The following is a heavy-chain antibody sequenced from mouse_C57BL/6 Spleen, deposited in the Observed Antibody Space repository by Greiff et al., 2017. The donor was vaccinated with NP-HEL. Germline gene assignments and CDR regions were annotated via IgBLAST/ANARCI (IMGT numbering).Heavy chain of an antibody. Sequence: QVQLQQPGAELVKPGASVKMSCKASGYTFTSYWITWVKQRPGQGLEWIGDIYPGSGSTNYNEKFKSKATLIVDTSSSTAYMQLSSLTSEDSAVYYCARYGYYDGYAMDYWGQGTSVTVSS. D-gene: IGHD2-3*01. V-gene: IGHV1-55*01. J-gene: IGHJ4*01. CDR2: IYPGSGST. CDR3: ARYGYYDGYAMDY. CDR1: GYTFTSYW.